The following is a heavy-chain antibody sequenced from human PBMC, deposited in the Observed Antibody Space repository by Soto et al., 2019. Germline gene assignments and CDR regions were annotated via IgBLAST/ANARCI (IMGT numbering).Heavy chain of an antibody. CDR3: GSRVSGHYDY. Sequence: EVQLAESGGGMVQPGGSLRLSCVASGFTFSSYDMHWVRQAPGKGLEYVSSISSNGGTTYYGNSVKGRFTISRDNSKNTLYLQRGSLRAEDMAGYYGGSRVSGHYDYWGQGTLVTVSS. CDR2: ISSNGGTT. D-gene: IGHD3-10*01. J-gene: IGHJ4*02. CDR1: GFTFSSYD. V-gene: IGHV3-64*01.